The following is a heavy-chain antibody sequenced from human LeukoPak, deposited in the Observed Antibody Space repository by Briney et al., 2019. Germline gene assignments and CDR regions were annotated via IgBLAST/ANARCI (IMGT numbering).Heavy chain of an antibody. CDR2: IYYSGST. D-gene: IGHD6-19*01. V-gene: IGHV4-59*08. CDR3: ARAGSVAGTHWFDP. CDR1: GGSISSYY. J-gene: IGHJ5*02. Sequence: PSETLSPTCTVSGGSISSYYWSWIRQPPGKGLEWIGNIYYSGSTNYNPSLMSRVTISVDPSKNQFSLRLNSVTAADTAVYYCARAGSVAGTHWFDPWGQGTLVTVSS.